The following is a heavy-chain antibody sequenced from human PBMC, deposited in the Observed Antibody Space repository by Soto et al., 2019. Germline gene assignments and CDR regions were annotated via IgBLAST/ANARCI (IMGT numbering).Heavy chain of an antibody. D-gene: IGHD6-13*01. J-gene: IGHJ4*01. CDR2: ISSSGSTI. Sequence: GGSLRLSCAASGFTFSSYEMNWVRQAPGKGLEWVSYISSSGSTIYYADSVKGRFTISRDNAKNSLYLQMNSLRAEDTAVYYCAREVCRRNNSTPQFEDWGHGTLVAVSS. V-gene: IGHV3-48*03. CDR3: AREVCRRNNSTPQFED. CDR1: GFTFSSYE.